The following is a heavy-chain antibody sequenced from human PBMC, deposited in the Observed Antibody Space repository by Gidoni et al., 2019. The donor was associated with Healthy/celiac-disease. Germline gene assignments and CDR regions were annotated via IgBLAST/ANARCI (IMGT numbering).Heavy chain of an antibody. Sequence: EVQLVESGGGLVQPGGSLRLSCAASGFTFSSYSMNWVRQAPGKGLEWVSYISSSSSTIYYADSVKGRFTISRDNAKNSLYLQMNSLRAEDTAVYYCARDYYGSGGYSNAVDYWGQGTLVTVSS. CDR1: GFTFSSYS. CDR3: ARDYYGSGGYSNAVDY. J-gene: IGHJ4*02. CDR2: ISSSSSTI. D-gene: IGHD3-10*01. V-gene: IGHV3-48*04.